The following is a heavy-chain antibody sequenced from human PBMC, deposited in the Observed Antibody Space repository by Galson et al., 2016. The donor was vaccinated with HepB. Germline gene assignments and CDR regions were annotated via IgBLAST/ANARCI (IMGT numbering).Heavy chain of an antibody. CDR3: AKDRRGLEI. D-gene: IGHD1-1*01. CDR2: IKQDGSAT. V-gene: IGHV3-7*04. CDR1: GFTFSTYW. J-gene: IGHJ4*02. Sequence: SLSLSCAASGFTFSTYWMNWVRQAPGKGLEWVADIKQDGSATYYVDSVKGRFTISTDNAKNSLYLQMDSLRAEDTAVYYCAKDRRGLEIGGQGTLVTVSS.